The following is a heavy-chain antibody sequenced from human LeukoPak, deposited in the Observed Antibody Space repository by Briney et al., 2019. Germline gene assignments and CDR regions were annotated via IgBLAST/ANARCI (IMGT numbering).Heavy chain of an antibody. CDR2: IKQDGSEK. CDR1: GFTFTSYW. Sequence: GGSLRLSCAASGFTFTSYWMSWARQAPGKGLEWVANIKQDGSEKYYVDSVKGRFTISRDNAKNSLYLQMNSLRAEDTAVYYCAANYDFWSGYPPDWGQGTLVTVSS. J-gene: IGHJ4*02. CDR3: AANYDFWSGYPPD. V-gene: IGHV3-7*01. D-gene: IGHD3-3*01.